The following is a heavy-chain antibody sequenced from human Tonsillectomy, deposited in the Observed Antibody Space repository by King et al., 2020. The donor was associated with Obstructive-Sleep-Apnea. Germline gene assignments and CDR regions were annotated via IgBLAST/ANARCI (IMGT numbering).Heavy chain of an antibody. CDR3: AHTAGCDYNASSGYSCCFDY. J-gene: IGHJ4*02. CDR2: IFWDDDE. CDR1: GFSLSTSGVG. D-gene: IGHD3-22*01. V-gene: IGHV2-5*02. Sequence: TLKESGPTLVKPTQTLTLTCTFSGFSLSTSGVGVGWIRQPPGKALEWLALIFWDDDERYSPSLKSRLTITKDTSKNQVVLTMTNMDPVDTATYYCAHTAGCDYNASSGYSCCFDYWGQGTLVTVSS.